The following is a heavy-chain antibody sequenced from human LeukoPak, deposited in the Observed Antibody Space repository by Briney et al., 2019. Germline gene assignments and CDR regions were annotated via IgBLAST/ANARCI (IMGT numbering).Heavy chain of an antibody. Sequence: ASVKVSCKASGYTFTGYYMHWVRQAPGQGLEWMGWINPNSGGTNYAQKFQGRVTMTRDTSISTAYMELSRLRSDDTAVYYCARGYYYDSSGYPFDYWGQGTLVTVSP. CDR2: INPNSGGT. J-gene: IGHJ4*02. V-gene: IGHV1-2*02. D-gene: IGHD3-22*01. CDR3: ARGYYYDSSGYPFDY. CDR1: GYTFTGYY.